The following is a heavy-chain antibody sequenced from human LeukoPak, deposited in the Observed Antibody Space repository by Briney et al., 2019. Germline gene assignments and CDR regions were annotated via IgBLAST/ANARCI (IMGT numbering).Heavy chain of an antibody. D-gene: IGHD3-22*01. CDR1: GFTFSIYG. V-gene: IGHV3-23*01. J-gene: IGHJ6*02. Sequence: PGVSVSLFCAACGFTFSIYGMNWLPHARGKGVVWVSAICGSGGSTYYAVSVNGRYTISRDNSKNTPYLQMNSLRAEDTAVYYCAKDGATPAHNIVVRDIYYYYGMDVWGQGTTVTVSS. CDR2: ICGSGGST. CDR3: AKDGATPAHNIVVRDIYYYYGMDV.